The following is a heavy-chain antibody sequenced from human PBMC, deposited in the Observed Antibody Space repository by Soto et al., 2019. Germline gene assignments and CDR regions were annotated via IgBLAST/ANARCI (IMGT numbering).Heavy chain of an antibody. V-gene: IGHV3-23*01. J-gene: IGHJ3*02. D-gene: IGHD3-16*01. CDR3: AKEIYRKMDYMWGTYTQGKAFDI. CDR2: ISDSGDST. CDR1: GFTFSSYG. Sequence: EVQLLESGGGLVQPGGSLRLSCTASGFTFSSYGMSWVRQAPGKGLELVSVISDSGDSTYYADSVKGRFTISTDISKNTLYLQMNSLRAEDTAVYYCAKEIYRKMDYMWGTYTQGKAFDIWGQGTMVTVSS.